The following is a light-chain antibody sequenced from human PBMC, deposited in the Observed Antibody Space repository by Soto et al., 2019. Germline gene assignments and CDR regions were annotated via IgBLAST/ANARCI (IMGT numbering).Light chain of an antibody. V-gene: IGKV1-9*01. CDR3: QQLDSYPIT. Sequence: QFTHSPSFLSASVLYRATFTCRASQGISSYLAWYQQKPGKAPNRLIYAASTLQSGVPSRFSGSGSGTEFTLTISSLQPEDFAIYYCQQLDSYPITFGQGTRLENK. CDR1: QGISSY. J-gene: IGKJ5*01. CDR2: AAS.